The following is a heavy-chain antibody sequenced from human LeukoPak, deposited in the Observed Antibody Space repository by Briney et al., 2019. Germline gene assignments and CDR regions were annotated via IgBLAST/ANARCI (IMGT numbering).Heavy chain of an antibody. V-gene: IGHV1-18*01. J-gene: IGHJ5*02. CDR2: ISAYNGNT. D-gene: IGHD3-9*01. Sequence: ASVKVSCKASGYTFTSYGISWVRQAPGQGLEWMGWISAYNGNTNYAQKLQGRVTMTTDTSTSTAYMELRSLRSDDTAVCYCARDQAPYDILTGYYINWFDPWGQGTLVTVSS. CDR3: ARDQAPYDILTGYYINWFDP. CDR1: GYTFTSYG.